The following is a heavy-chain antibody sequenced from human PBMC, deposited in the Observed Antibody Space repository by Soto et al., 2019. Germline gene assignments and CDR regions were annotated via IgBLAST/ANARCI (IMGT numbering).Heavy chain of an antibody. Sequence: ESGGGVVQPGRSLRLSCAASGFTFSSYGMHWVRQAPGKGLEWVAVIWYDGSNKYYADSVKGRFTISRDNSKNTLYLQMNSLRAEDTAVYYCARDLNYYDSSGYYYGEIDYWGQGTLVTVSS. J-gene: IGHJ4*02. CDR3: ARDLNYYDSSGYYYGEIDY. CDR1: GFTFSSYG. CDR2: IWYDGSNK. D-gene: IGHD3-22*01. V-gene: IGHV3-33*01.